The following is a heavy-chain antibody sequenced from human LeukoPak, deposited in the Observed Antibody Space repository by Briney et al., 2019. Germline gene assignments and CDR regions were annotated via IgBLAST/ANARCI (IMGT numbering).Heavy chain of an antibody. V-gene: IGHV1-18*01. CDR3: ARDTSDSWYDIFGDY. CDR2: ISGNTGNT. Sequence: GASVTVSFKASGYSFILYGISWVRQAPGQGREWMGWISGNTGNTDYSEKFQGRVTMTKDTSTTTAYLELRGLRSDDTAMYYCARDTSDSWYDIFGDYWGQGTLVTVSS. CDR1: GYSFILYG. J-gene: IGHJ4*02. D-gene: IGHD6-13*01.